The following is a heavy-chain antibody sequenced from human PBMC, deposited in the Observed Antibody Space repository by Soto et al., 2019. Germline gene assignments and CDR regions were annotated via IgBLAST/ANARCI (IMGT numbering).Heavy chain of an antibody. CDR2: ISYDGSNK. CDR3: AKDGTHYYDVIDY. Sequence: QVQLVASGGGVVQPGRSLRLSCAASGFTFSSYGMHWVRQAPGKGLEWVAVISYDGSNKYYADSVKGRFTISRDNSKNTLYLHMNSLRAEDTAVYYCAKDGTHYYDVIDYWGQGTLVTVSS. V-gene: IGHV3-30*18. D-gene: IGHD3-22*01. J-gene: IGHJ4*02. CDR1: GFTFSSYG.